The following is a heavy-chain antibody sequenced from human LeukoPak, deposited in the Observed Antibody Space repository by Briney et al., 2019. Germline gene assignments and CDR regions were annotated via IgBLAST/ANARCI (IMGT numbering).Heavy chain of an antibody. CDR3: VREARGYHYTYFDY. J-gene: IGHJ4*02. CDR1: GFTLGSHD. Sequence: GGSLRLSCTASGFTLGSHDMHWVRQIPGQGLEWVAAVSSGFHAFFADSVQGRFTVSREDARNSLYLQMNSLGAGDTAVYYCVREARGYHYTYFDYWGQGTLVTVSS. D-gene: IGHD5-12*01. CDR2: VSSGFHA. V-gene: IGHV3-13*01.